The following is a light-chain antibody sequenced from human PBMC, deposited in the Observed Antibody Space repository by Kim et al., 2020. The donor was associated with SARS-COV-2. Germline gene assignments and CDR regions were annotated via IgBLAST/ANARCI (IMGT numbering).Light chain of an antibody. CDR2: AAS. CDR1: QIISTNY. Sequence: EVVLTQSPGTLSLSPGERATLSCRASQIISTNYLAWYQQKPGQAPRLLIHAASNRATGIPDRFRGSGSGTDFTLIISRLEPEDFAVYYCHQYYESPLTFGGGTKVDIK. V-gene: IGKV3-20*01. CDR3: HQYYESPLT. J-gene: IGKJ4*01.